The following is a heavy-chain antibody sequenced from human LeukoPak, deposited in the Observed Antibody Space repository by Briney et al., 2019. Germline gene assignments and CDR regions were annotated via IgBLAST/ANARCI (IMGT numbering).Heavy chain of an antibody. V-gene: IGHV1-8*01. Sequence: ASVKVSCKASGYTFTSYDINWVRQATGQGLEWMGWMNANSGNTGYAQKFQGRVTMTRSTSISTAYMELSSLRSDDTAVYYCARGASRSFDYWGQGTLVTVSS. CDR3: ARGASRSFDY. CDR2: MNANSGNT. J-gene: IGHJ4*02. CDR1: GYTFTSYD.